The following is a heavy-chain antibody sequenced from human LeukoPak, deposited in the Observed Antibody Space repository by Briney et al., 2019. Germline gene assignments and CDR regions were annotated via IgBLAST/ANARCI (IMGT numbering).Heavy chain of an antibody. Sequence: PGGSLRLSCAASGFTFSNYWMSWVRQAPGKGLEWLANINQDGSEIYYVDSVKGRFTISRDNGKNSLYLQINSLRADDTAVYYCATDQGSMIVVRTTNCYFDLWGRGTLVTVSS. CDR1: GFTFSNYW. J-gene: IGHJ2*01. CDR3: ATDQGSMIVVRTTNCYFDL. D-gene: IGHD3-22*01. CDR2: INQDGSEI. V-gene: IGHV3-7*01.